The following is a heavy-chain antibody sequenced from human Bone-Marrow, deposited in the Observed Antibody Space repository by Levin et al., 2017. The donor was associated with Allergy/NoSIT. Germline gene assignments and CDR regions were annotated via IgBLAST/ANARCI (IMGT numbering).Heavy chain of an antibody. V-gene: IGHV4-30-4*01. D-gene: IGHD1-26*01. J-gene: IGHJ4*02. CDR1: GASISSGADY. CDR2: IYSSGFT. Sequence: SQTLSLTCNVSGASISSGADYWSWIRQPPGKGLEWIGYIYSSGFTSYKPSLKSRLTMSMDTSKNQFSLRLNSVTAADAAVYYCAREQVGIDYWGQGTLVTVSS. CDR3: AREQVGIDY.